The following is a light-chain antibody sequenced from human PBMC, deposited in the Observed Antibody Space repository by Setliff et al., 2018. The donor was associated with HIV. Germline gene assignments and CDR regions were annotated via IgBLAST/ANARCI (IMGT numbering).Light chain of an antibody. Sequence: QSALAQPASVSGSPGQSVSITCTGSGRDLGGFNFVSWYRQYPGKAPQLIIYGVTNRPSGVSSRFSGSKSGNTASLTISGLQAEDEADYYCGSCTSTSPCAFGTGPKVTVL. CDR1: GRDLGGFNF. V-gene: IGLV2-14*01. CDR2: GVT. CDR3: GSCTSTSPCA. J-gene: IGLJ1*01.